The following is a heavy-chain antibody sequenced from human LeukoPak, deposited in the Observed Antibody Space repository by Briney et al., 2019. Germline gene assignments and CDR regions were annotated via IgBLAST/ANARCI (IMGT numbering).Heavy chain of an antibody. Sequence: GGSLRLSCAASGFTFSGSAMHWARQASGKELEWIGRIWSRPNSYATAYAASVKGRFIISRDDSINTAYLQMNSLKTEDTALYYCTRLADGSGKFDLWGQGTLVTVSS. CDR1: GFTFSGSA. CDR2: IWSRPNSYAT. D-gene: IGHD3-10*01. V-gene: IGHV3-73*01. J-gene: IGHJ5*02. CDR3: TRLADGSGKFDL.